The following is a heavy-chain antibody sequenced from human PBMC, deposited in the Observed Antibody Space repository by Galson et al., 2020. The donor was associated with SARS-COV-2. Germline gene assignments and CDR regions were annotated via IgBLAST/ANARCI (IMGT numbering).Heavy chain of an antibody. V-gene: IGHV4-59*08. CDR2: IYSSGNT. D-gene: IGHD4-17*01. CDR3: ARQSYDYGPQGPKYYFDY. J-gene: IGHJ4*02. Sequence: SETLSLTCTVSGGSTSSYYWSWIRQPPGKGLEWIGYIYSSGNTNYNPSLKSRITISLDTPRNQFSLRVSSVTAADTAVYYCARQSYDYGPQGPKYYFDYWGQGSLVTVSS. CDR1: GGSTSSYY.